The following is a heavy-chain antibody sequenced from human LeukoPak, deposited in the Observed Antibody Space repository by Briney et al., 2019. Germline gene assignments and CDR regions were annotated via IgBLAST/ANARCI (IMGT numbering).Heavy chain of an antibody. D-gene: IGHD2-8*02. CDR2: ISSSSSYI. Sequence: GGSLRLSCAASGFTFSSYSMNWVRQAPGKGLEWVSSISSSSSYIYYADSVKGRFTISRDNAKNSLYLQMNSLRAEDTAIYYCARGGTGAFDYWGQGTLVTVSP. CDR1: GFTFSSYS. CDR3: ARGGTGAFDY. J-gene: IGHJ4*02. V-gene: IGHV3-21*01.